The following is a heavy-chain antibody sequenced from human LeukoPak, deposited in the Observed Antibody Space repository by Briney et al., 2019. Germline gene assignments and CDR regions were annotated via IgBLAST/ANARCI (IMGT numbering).Heavy chain of an antibody. V-gene: IGHV3-9*03. Sequence: QPGRSLRLSCAASGFTFDDYAMHWVRQAPGKGLEWVSGISWNSGSRGYADSVKGRFTISRDNAKNSLYLQMNSLRAEDMALYYRAKDKTGDWYRGAFDIWGQGTMVTVSS. D-gene: IGHD7-27*01. CDR3: AKDKTGDWYRGAFDI. CDR2: ISWNSGSR. J-gene: IGHJ3*02. CDR1: GFTFDDYA.